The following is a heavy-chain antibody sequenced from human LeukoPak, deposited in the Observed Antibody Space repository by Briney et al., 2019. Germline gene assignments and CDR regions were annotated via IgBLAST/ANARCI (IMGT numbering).Heavy chain of an antibody. D-gene: IGHD6-19*01. CDR1: GASISGYY. CDR3: ARVNSSGFDY. V-gene: IGHV4-59*01. CDR2: IYYSGST. Sequence: PSETLSLTCTVSGASISGYYWSWIRQPPGKGLECIGYIYYSGSTNYNPSLKSRVTISVDTPKNQFSLKLSSVTAADTAVHYCARVNSSGFDYWGQGTLVTVSS. J-gene: IGHJ4*02.